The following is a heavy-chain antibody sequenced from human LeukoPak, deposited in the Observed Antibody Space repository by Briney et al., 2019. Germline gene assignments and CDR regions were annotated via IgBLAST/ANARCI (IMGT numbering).Heavy chain of an antibody. J-gene: IGHJ6*03. D-gene: IGHD2-15*01. CDR2: ISSSGTTT. CDR3: ARVLRYCSGGNCYSGGLGYMDV. CDR1: RFTLSTYE. Sequence: GGSLRLSCAASRFTLSTYEINWVRQAPGKGLEWVSYISSSGTTTYYADSVKGRFTISRDNAKNSLFLQMNSLRAEDTAVYYCARVLRYCSGGNCYSGGLGYMDVWGKGTTVTISS. V-gene: IGHV3-48*03.